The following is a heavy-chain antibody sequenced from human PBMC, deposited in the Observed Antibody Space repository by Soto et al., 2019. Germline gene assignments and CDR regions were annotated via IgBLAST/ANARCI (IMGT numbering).Heavy chain of an antibody. D-gene: IGHD1-20*01. CDR2: IRSNSAGGTT. J-gene: IGHJ4*02. CDR1: GLTFSNAC. CDR3: DTDTRYNWTPFDY. V-gene: IGHV3-15*01. Sequence: EVQLVESGGGLIKPGGSLRLSCAASGLTFSNACMNWLRQAPGEGLEWLGRIRSNSAGGTTDYAAPVTGRFTISRDDSNNMIYLQMDSLKTEDTAVYYCDTDTRYNWTPFDYWGPGTLVIVSS.